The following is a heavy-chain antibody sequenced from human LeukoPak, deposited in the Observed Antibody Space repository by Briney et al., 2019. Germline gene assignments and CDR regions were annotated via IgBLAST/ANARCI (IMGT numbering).Heavy chain of an antibody. CDR2: IYSGGTT. V-gene: IGHV3-53*01. J-gene: IGHJ4*02. D-gene: IGHD3-22*01. CDR1: GFTVSNNY. CDR3: TKGDITMIPD. Sequence: GGSLRLSRAASGFTVSNNYMIWVRQPPGKGLEWVSIIYSGGTTYYADSVKGRFTISRDNSKNTLFLQMNSLRAEDTAVYYCTKGDITMIPDWGQGTLVTVSS.